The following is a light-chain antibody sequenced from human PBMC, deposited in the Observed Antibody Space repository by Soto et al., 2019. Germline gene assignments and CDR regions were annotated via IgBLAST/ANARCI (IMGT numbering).Light chain of an antibody. J-gene: IGKJ1*01. V-gene: IGKV3-20*01. CDR3: QQTAHSPLS. Sequence: EIVLTQSPGTLSLSPGERATLSCRASQSVTNNDVAWYQQKPGQAPRLLIHDASSRATGIPDRFSGGGSGTDFTLTISRLEPEDFAVYFCQQTAHSPLSFGQGTRVAIK. CDR2: DAS. CDR1: QSVTNND.